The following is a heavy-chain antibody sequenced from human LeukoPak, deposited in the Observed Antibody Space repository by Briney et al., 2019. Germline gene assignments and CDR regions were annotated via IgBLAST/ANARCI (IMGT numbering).Heavy chain of an antibody. D-gene: IGHD2-15*01. CDR3: AKFLTYCSGGSCYVGYFDY. J-gene: IGHJ4*02. V-gene: IGHV3-23*01. Sequence: GGSLRLSCAGAGFTFTKYAMSWVRQAPGKGPEWVSGISASGGSVYYADSVRGRFTISRDDSKNTLYLQMNSLRAEDTAVYYCAKFLTYCSGGSCYVGYFDYWGQGTLVTVSS. CDR2: ISASGGSV. CDR1: GFTFTKYA.